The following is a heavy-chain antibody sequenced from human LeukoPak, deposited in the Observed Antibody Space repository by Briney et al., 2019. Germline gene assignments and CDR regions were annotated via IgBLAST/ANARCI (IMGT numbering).Heavy chain of an antibody. Sequence: GGSLRLSCEASGFTFINAWMNWVRQAPGKGLEWVGRIKSKADGEAIAYAAPVTGTFTFSRDDSKNMLSLQMNSLKSEDTAVYYCSTLTSRGLSDSWGQGTLVTVSS. J-gene: IGHJ4*02. CDR1: GFTFINAW. D-gene: IGHD1-20*01. CDR3: STLTSRGLSDS. CDR2: IKSKADGEAI. V-gene: IGHV3-15*07.